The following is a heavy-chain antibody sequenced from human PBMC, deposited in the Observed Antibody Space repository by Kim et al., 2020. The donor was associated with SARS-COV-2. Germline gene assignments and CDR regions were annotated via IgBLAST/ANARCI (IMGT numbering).Heavy chain of an antibody. D-gene: IGHD2-2*01. Sequence: SETLSLTCTVSGGSISSYYWSWIRQPPGKGLEWIGYIYYSGSTNYNPSLKSRVTISVDTSKNQFSLKLSSVTAADTAVYYCAGYCSSTSCYPTYNWNYAPRYYYYGMDVWGQGTTVTVSS. J-gene: IGHJ6*02. CDR3: AGYCSSTSCYPTYNWNYAPRYYYYGMDV. V-gene: IGHV4-59*13. CDR2: IYYSGST. CDR1: GGSISSYY.